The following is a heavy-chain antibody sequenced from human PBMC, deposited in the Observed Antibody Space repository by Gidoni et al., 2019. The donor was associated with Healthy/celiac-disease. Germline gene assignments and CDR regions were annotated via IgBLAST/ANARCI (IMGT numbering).Heavy chain of an antibody. CDR3: ARHFDHDYVWGSYRPAPDY. J-gene: IGHJ4*02. CDR2: IYYSGST. Sequence: GGSISSSSYYWGWIRQPPGKGLEWIGSIYYSGSTYYNPSLKSRVPISVDTSKNQFSLKLSSVTAADTAVYYCARHFDHDYVWGSYRPAPDYWGQGTLVTVSS. V-gene: IGHV4-39*01. D-gene: IGHD3-16*02. CDR1: GGSISSSSYY.